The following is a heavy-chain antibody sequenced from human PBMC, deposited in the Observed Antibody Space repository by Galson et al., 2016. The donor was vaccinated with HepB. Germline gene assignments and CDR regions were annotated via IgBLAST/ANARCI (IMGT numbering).Heavy chain of an antibody. D-gene: IGHD2-2*01. Sequence: SVKVSCKASGYTFTTYAISWVRQAPGQGLEWMGWINTYHGNTKSAQKFQGRVTMTTDKSTRTAYMELRSLKFDDTALYYCARGDIILPTAKDAMDVWGLGTTVTVS. CDR1: GYTFTTYA. V-gene: IGHV1-18*04. CDR2: INTYHGNT. CDR3: ARGDIILPTAKDAMDV. J-gene: IGHJ6*02.